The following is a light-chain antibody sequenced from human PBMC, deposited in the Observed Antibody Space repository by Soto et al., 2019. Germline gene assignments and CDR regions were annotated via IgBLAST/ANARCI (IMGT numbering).Light chain of an antibody. CDR3: QQYSSFPYT. V-gene: IGKV1-5*03. CDR1: QSISNW. Sequence: DIQMTQSPSTLSSSVGDRVTITCRASQSISNWLAWYQQKPGKAPKLLIYKASRLQSGVPSRFSGRGSGTEFTLTISSLQPDDFATYYCQQYSSFPYTFGQGTKLEIK. CDR2: KAS. J-gene: IGKJ2*01.